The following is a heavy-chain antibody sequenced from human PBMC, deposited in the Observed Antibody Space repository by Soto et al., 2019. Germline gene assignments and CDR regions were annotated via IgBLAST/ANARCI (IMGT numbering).Heavy chain of an antibody. D-gene: IGHD2-15*01. CDR2: ISGSGGST. V-gene: IGHV3-23*01. CDR1: GFTFSSYA. CDR3: AKVVVVAATGNYYYGMDD. Sequence: GGSLRLSCAASGFTFSSYAMSWVRQAPGKGLEWVSAISGSGGSTYYADSVKGRFTISRDNSKNTLYLQMNSLRAEDTAVYYWAKVVVVAATGNYYYGMDDWGQGTKVTLS. J-gene: IGHJ6*02.